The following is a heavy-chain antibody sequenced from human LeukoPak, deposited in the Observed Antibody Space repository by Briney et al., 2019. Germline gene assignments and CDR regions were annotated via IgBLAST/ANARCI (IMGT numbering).Heavy chain of an antibody. CDR2: ISAYNGNT. J-gene: IGHJ4*02. V-gene: IGHV1-18*01. CDR1: GYTFTSYG. CDR3: ARDPSRTSSFDY. Sequence: ASVKVSCKSSGYTFTSYGISWVRQAPGQGLEWMGWISAYNGNTNYAQKLQGRVTMTTDTSTSTAYMELRSLRSDDTAVYYCARDPSRTSSFDYWGQGTLVTVSS. D-gene: IGHD2-2*01.